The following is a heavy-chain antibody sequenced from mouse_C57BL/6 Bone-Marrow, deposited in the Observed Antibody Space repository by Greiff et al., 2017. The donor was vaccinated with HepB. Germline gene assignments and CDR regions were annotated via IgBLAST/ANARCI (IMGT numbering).Heavy chain of an antibody. V-gene: IGHV1-78*01. CDR1: GYTFTDHT. J-gene: IGHJ4*01. Sequence: VQLQQSDAELVKPGASVKISCKVSGYTFTDHTIHWMKQRPEQGLEWIGYIYPRDGSTKYNEKFKGKATLTADKSSSTAYMQLNSLTSEDSAVYFCARGYGSSYGYYAMDYWGQGTSVTVSS. CDR2: IYPRDGST. CDR3: ARGYGSSYGYYAMDY. D-gene: IGHD1-1*01.